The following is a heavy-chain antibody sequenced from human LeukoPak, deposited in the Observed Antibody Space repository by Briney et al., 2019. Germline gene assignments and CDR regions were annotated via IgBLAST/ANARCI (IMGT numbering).Heavy chain of an antibody. D-gene: IGHD2-21*02. CDR2: INHSGST. Sequence: PSETLSLTCAVYGGSFSGYYWSWIRQPPGKGLEWIGEINHSGSTNYNPSLKSRVTISVDTSKNQFSLKLSSVTAADTAVYYCGSVVVTAIDYWGQGTLVTVSS. J-gene: IGHJ4*02. CDR3: GSVVVTAIDY. V-gene: IGHV4-34*01. CDR1: GGSFSGYY.